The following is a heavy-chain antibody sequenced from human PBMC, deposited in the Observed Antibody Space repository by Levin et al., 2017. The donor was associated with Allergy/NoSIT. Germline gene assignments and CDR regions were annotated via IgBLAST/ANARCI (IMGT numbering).Heavy chain of an antibody. CDR1: GYSFSSYW. D-gene: IGHD4-11*01. J-gene: IGHJ3*02. CDR3: ARRAYRDDALDI. V-gene: IGHV5-51*01. Sequence: AASVKVSCKGSGYSFSSYWIGWVRQMPGKGLEWMGIIYPGDSDTRISPSFQGQVTISADKSLSTAYLQWSSLKDSDSALYYCARRAYRDDALDIWGQGTLLTVSA. CDR2: IYPGDSDT.